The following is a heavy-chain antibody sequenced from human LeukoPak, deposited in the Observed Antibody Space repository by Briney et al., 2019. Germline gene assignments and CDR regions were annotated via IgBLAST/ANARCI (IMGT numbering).Heavy chain of an antibody. J-gene: IGHJ4*02. Sequence: GGSLRLSCAASGFTFSIYSMNWVRQAPGKGLEWVSSISSSSSYVYYADSVKGRLTISRDNAKNSVYLQMNSLRAEDTAVYYCARDSSEGWLWFGEARGQGTLVTVSS. D-gene: IGHD3-10*01. CDR3: ARDSSEGWLWFGEA. V-gene: IGHV3-21*01. CDR1: GFTFSIYS. CDR2: ISSSSSYV.